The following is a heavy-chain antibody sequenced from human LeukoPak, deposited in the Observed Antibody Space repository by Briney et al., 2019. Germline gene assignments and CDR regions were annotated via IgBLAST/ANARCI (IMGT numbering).Heavy chain of an antibody. V-gene: IGHV4-34*01. D-gene: IGHD4/OR15-4a*01. CDR3: TRSGLTGMRKYARADYYYYGMDV. CDR2: INHSGST. Sequence: SETLSLTCAVYGGSFSGYYWSWIRQPPGKGLEWIGEINHSGSTNYNPSLKSRVTISVDTSKSQFSLKLSSVTAADTAVYYCTRSGLTGMRKYARADYYYYGMDVWGQGTAVTVSS. J-gene: IGHJ6*02. CDR1: GGSFSGYY.